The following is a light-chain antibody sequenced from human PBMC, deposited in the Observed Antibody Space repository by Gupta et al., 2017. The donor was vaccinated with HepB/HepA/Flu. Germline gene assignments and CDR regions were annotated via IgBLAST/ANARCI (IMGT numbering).Light chain of an antibody. CDR1: QSISSW. V-gene: IGKV1-5*03. J-gene: IGKJ1*01. CDR3: QQYNSYSRT. CDR2: KAS. Sequence: DIQMTQSPSTLSASVGDRVTITCRASQSISSWLAWYQQKPGKAPKDLIYKASNLESGVPSRFSGSGSGTEFTLTINSLQPDDFATYYCQQYNSYSRTFGQGTKVEIK.